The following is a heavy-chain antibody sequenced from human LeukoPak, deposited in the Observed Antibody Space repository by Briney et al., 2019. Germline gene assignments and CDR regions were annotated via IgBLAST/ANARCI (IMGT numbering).Heavy chain of an antibody. J-gene: IGHJ5*02. CDR3: ARQTSSVTIFGVVYRNRPPFDP. V-gene: IGHV4-34*01. CDR2: INHSGST. Sequence: SETLSLTCAVYDGSFSGYYWSWIRQPPGKGLEWIGEINHSGSTNYNPSLKSRVAISVDTSKNQFSLKLNSVTAADTAVYYCARQTSSVTIFGVVYRNRPPFDPWGQGTLVTVSS. CDR1: DGSFSGYY. D-gene: IGHD3-3*01.